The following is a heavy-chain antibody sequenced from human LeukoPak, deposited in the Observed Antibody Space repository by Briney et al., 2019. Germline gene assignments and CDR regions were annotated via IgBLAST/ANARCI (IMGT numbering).Heavy chain of an antibody. CDR2: MSPNSGNT. CDR3: ARIIAAADSFDP. J-gene: IGHJ5*02. CDR1: GYTFTSYD. V-gene: IGHV1-8*01. D-gene: IGHD6-13*01. Sequence: ASVKVSCKASGYTFTSYDINWVRQATGQGLEWMGWMSPNSGNTGYAQKFQGRVTMTRNTSISTAYMELSSLRSEDTAVYYCARIIAAADSFDPWGQGTLVTVSS.